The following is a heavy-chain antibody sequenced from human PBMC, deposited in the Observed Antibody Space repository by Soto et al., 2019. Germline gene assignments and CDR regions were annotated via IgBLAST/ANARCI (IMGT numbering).Heavy chain of an antibody. CDR1: KFTFSSYA. D-gene: IGHD5-18*01. CDR3: ASSYDPDYYYYYGMDV. J-gene: IGHJ6*02. CDR2: ISYDGGNK. Sequence: VGSLRLSCAASKFTFSSYAMHWVRQAPGKGLEWVAVISYDGGNKYYADSVKGRFTISRDNSKNTLYLRMNSLRPADTAVYYCASSYDPDYYYYYGMDVWGQGTTVTVSS. V-gene: IGHV3-30*04.